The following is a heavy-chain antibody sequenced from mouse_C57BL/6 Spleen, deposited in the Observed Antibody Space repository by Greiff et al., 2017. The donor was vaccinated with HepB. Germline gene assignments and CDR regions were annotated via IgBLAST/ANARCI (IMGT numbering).Heavy chain of an antibody. CDR3: ARSYYSNPLAY. V-gene: IGHV1-85*01. CDR2: IYPRDGST. Sequence: VQLVESGPELVKPGASVKLSCKASGYTFTSYDINWVKQRPGQGLEWIGWIYPRDGSTKYNEKFKGKATLTVDTSSSTAYMELHSLTSEDSAVYSCARSYYSNPLAYWGQGTLVIVSA. J-gene: IGHJ3*01. CDR1: GYTFTSYD. D-gene: IGHD2-5*01.